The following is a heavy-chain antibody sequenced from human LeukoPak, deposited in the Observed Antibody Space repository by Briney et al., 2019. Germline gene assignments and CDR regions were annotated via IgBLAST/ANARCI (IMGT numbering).Heavy chain of an antibody. CDR3: ARGKNWASDH. D-gene: IGHD7-27*01. Sequence: GGSLRLSCAASGFSFSEHSMNWVRQAPGKGLEWVSYIGWNGDHISYADSVKGRFTVPRDNAKKSLYLQMDSLRDEDTAVYYCARGKNWASDHWGQGTLVSVSS. J-gene: IGHJ4*02. CDR1: GFSFSEHS. V-gene: IGHV3-48*02. CDR2: IGWNGDHI.